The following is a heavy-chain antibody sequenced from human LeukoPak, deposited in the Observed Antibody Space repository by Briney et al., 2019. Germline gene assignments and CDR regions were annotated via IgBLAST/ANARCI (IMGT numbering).Heavy chain of an antibody. D-gene: IGHD3-22*01. V-gene: IGHV1-18*01. CDR3: ARDPIFDYYDSSGYFDY. Sequence: ASVKASCKASVYTFTSYGISWVRQAPGQGLEWMGWISAYNGNTNYAQKLQGRVTMTTDTSTSTAYMELRSLRSDDTAVYYCARDPIFDYYDSSGYFDYWGQGTLVTVSS. CDR2: ISAYNGNT. CDR1: VYTFTSYG. J-gene: IGHJ4*02.